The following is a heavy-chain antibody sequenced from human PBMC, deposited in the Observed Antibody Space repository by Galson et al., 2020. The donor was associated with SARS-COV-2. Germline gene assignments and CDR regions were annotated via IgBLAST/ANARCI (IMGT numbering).Heavy chain of an antibody. CDR1: GFTFSNYG. Sequence: GESLKISCGASGFTFSNYGMNWVRQAPGKGLEWVSSISGTGDYIYYADSLKGRFTVYRDNTRNSLYLQINSLRAEDAAVYYCARGFDSAGFSFPEFWGQGTLVTVSS. D-gene: IGHD3-9*01. CDR3: ARGFDSAGFSFPEF. J-gene: IGHJ4*02. V-gene: IGHV3-21*01. CDR2: ISGTGDYI.